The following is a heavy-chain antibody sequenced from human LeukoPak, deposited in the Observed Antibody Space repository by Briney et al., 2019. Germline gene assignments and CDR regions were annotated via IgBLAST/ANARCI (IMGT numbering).Heavy chain of an antibody. CDR3: ARQNTPHGNFDY. CDR2: INPNSGDT. CDR1: GYTFTGYH. V-gene: IGHV1-2*06. J-gene: IGHJ4*02. D-gene: IGHD1-26*01. Sequence: VASVKVSCKASGYTFTGYHMHWVRQAPGQGLEWMGRINPNSGDTNYAQKFQGRVTMTRDTSISTAYMELSRLRSDDTAVYYCARQNTPHGNFDYWGQGTLVTVSS.